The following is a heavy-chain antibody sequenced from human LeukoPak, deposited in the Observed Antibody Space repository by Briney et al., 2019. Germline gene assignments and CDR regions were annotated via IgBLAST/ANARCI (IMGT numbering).Heavy chain of an antibody. CDR1: GNYW. J-gene: IGHJ4*02. V-gene: IGHV3-74*01. CDR3: AKDQRVGATYRFDY. CDR2: INSDGSWT. D-gene: IGHD1-26*01. Sequence: GGSLRLSCAASGNYWMHWVRQVPGKGLVWVSHINSDGSWTSCADSVKGRFTISKDNAKNTVYLQMNSLRAEDTAVYYCAKDQRVGATYRFDYWGQGTLVTVSS.